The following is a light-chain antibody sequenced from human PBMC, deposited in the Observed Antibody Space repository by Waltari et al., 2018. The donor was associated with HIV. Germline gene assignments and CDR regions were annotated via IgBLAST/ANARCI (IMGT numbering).Light chain of an antibody. Sequence: QSALTQPRSVSGSPGQSVTISCTGTASDIGYFDYVSWYQQYPGKAPNVIIYEVFQRPPGVPVRFTASKSGITASLTISGLQDEDEADYYCCSYAGTYTYVFGSGTKVTVL. J-gene: IGLJ1*01. CDR1: ASDIGYFDY. CDR2: EVF. CDR3: CSYAGTYTYV. V-gene: IGLV2-11*01.